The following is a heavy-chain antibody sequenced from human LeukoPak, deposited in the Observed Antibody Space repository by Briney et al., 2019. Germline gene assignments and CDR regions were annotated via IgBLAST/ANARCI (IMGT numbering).Heavy chain of an antibody. J-gene: IGHJ4*02. D-gene: IGHD5-12*01. CDR3: ARGGMTYDYDF. CDR2: ISGSGGST. V-gene: IGHV3-23*01. CDR1: GFTFSNYA. Sequence: GSLRLSCAASGFTFSNYAMCWVRQAPGKGLYWVSSISGSGGSTYQADSVKGRFTISRDNSKNTLYLQLNGLRVDDTAVYFCARGGMTYDYDFWGQGTLVPVSS.